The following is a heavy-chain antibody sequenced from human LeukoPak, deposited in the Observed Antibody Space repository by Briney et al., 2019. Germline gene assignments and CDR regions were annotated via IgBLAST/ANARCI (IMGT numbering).Heavy chain of an antibody. V-gene: IGHV4-59*12. J-gene: IGHJ6*02. D-gene: IGHD3-10*01. CDR2: IHYSGTT. CDR1: GGSISGYY. Sequence: SETLSLTCTVSGGSISGYYWSWTRQPPGKGLEWVAYIHYSGTTNYNPSLKSRVTISVDTSQNQFSLSLSSVTAADTAVYYCARDRITMVRGALRYYGMDVWGQGTTVTVSS. CDR3: ARDRITMVRGALRYYGMDV.